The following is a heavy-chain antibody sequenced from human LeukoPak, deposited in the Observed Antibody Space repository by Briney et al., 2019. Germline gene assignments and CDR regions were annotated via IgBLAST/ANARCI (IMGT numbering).Heavy chain of an antibody. CDR1: GFMFNNDV. J-gene: IGHJ3*02. Sequence: SGGSLRLSCAASGFMFNNDVMSWVRQAPGKGLEWVSCVSGGGGSTYYADSVKGRFTISRDNSKNTLYLQMNSLRAEDTAVYYCAKGVIYCSGGTCYFGTFDIWGQGTMVTVSS. D-gene: IGHD2-15*01. V-gene: IGHV3-23*01. CDR2: VSGGGGST. CDR3: AKGVIYCSGGTCYFGTFDI.